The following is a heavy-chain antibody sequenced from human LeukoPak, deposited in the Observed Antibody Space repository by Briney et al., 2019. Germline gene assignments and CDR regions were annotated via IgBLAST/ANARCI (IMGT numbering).Heavy chain of an antibody. CDR2: IYYSGST. D-gene: IGHD3-22*01. V-gene: IGHV4-39*01. CDR3: IRGYYDTSGHLGFDY. Sequence: SETLSLTCTVSGGSISSSSYFWGWIRQPPGKGLEWIGSIYYSGSTYYKPSLKSRVTISVDTSKNQFSLKLSSVTAADTAVYYCIRGYYDTSGHLGFDYWGQGTLVTVSS. CDR1: GGSISSSSYF. J-gene: IGHJ4*02.